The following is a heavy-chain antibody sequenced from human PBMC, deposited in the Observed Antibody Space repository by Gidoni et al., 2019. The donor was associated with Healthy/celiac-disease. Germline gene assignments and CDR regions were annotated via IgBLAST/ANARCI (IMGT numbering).Heavy chain of an antibody. V-gene: IGHV3-48*01. Sequence: EVQLVESGGGLVQHGGSLRLSCAASGFTFSSYRMTWVRQAAGKGLEWVSYISSSSSTIYYADSVKGRFTISRDNAKNSLYLQMNSLRAEYTAVYYCARACYYGSGSYYHDAFDIWGQGTMVTVSS. D-gene: IGHD3-10*01. CDR3: ARACYYGSGSYYHDAFDI. CDR1: GFTFSSYR. J-gene: IGHJ3*02. CDR2: ISSSSSTI.